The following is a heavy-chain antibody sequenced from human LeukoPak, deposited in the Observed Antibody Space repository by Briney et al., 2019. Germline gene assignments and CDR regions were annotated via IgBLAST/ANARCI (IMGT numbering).Heavy chain of an antibody. Sequence: ASVKVSCKVSGYTLTELSMHWVRQAPGKGLEWMGGFDPEDGETIYAQKFQGRVTMTRNTSISTAYMELSSLRSEDTAVYYCARGPPPYYDILTGYYKSDNWFDPWGQGTLVTVSS. CDR1: GYTLTELS. CDR2: FDPEDGET. CDR3: ARGPPPYYDILTGYYKSDNWFDP. D-gene: IGHD3-9*01. J-gene: IGHJ5*02. V-gene: IGHV1-24*01.